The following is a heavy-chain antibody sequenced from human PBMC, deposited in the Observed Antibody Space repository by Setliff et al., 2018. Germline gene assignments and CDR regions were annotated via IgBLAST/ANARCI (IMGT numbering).Heavy chain of an antibody. CDR3: ARLATDYGDYESLNYFDY. J-gene: IGHJ4*02. CDR1: GYTFTNYW. V-gene: IGHV5-51*01. Sequence: GESLKISCKSSGYTFTNYWICWVRQMPGKGLDWMGIIYPDDSDARYSPSFRGQVTISADKSISTAYLQWSSLKASDTAMYYCARLATDYGDYESLNYFDYWGQGTLVTVSS. D-gene: IGHD4-17*01. CDR2: IYPDDSDA.